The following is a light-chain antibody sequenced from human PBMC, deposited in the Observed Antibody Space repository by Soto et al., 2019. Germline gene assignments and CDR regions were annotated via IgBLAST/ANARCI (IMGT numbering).Light chain of an antibody. CDR1: SSDVGGYNS. V-gene: IGLV2-8*01. Sequence: QSVLTQPPSASGSPGQSVTISCTGTSSDVGGYNSVSWYQQHPGKAPKLMIYEVTKRPSGVPDRFSGSKSGNTASLTVSGLPAEEEAEYYCSSYRSTNTVVFGGGTKLTVL. CDR2: EVT. CDR3: SSYRSTNTVV. J-gene: IGLJ2*01.